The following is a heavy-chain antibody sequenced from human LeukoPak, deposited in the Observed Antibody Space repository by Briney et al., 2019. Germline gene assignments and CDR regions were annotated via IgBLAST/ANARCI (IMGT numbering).Heavy chain of an antibody. D-gene: IGHD2-15*01. Sequence: SETLSLTCTVSGGSIGRYFWSWIRQPAGKGLEWIGRIYASGSTNYNPSLKSRVTMSLDTSKNQFSLKLSSVTAADTAVYYCAREGGIVVVVAAFTHNWFDPWAREPWSPSPQ. CDR1: GGSIGRYF. J-gene: IGHJ5*02. CDR2: IYASGST. V-gene: IGHV4-4*07. CDR3: AREGGIVVVVAAFTHNWFDP.